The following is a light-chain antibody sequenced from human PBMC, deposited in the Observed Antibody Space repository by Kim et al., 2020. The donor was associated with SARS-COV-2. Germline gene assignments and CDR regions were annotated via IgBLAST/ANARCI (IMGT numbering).Light chain of an antibody. Sequence: ASVGDSVDITCRGSQGISSWLAWYQRKPGKAPRLLINRAYTLESGVPARFSGSGSGTEFTLTISSLQHDDSATYYCQQYNSYPITFGQGTRLEIK. CDR2: RAY. V-gene: IGKV1-5*03. CDR1: QGISSW. J-gene: IGKJ5*01. CDR3: QQYNSYPIT.